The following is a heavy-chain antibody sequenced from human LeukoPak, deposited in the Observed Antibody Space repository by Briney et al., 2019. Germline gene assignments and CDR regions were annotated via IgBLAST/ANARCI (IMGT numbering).Heavy chain of an antibody. D-gene: IGHD4-23*01. J-gene: IGHJ2*01. V-gene: IGHV3-66*01. CDR3: ARDKDYGGNTLGYWYFDL. CDR1: GFTVSSNY. CDR2: IYSGGST. Sequence: GGSLRLSCAASGFTVSSNYMSWVRQAPGKGLEWVSVIYSGGSTYYADSVKGRFTISRDNSKNTLYLQMNSLRAEDTAVYYCARDKDYGGNTLGYWYFDLWGRGTLVTVSS.